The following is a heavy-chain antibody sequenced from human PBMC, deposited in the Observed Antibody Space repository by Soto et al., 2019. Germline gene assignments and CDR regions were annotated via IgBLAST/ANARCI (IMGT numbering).Heavy chain of an antibody. J-gene: IGHJ3*02. D-gene: IGHD2-15*01. CDR2: IYYSGST. CDR3: ARFMYCSGGSCYFAFDI. V-gene: IGHV4-31*03. Sequence: SETLSLTCTVSGGSISSGGYYWSWIRQHPGKGLEWIGYIYYSGSTYYNPSLKSRVTISVDTSKNQFSLKLSSVTAADTAVYYCARFMYCSGGSCYFAFDIWGQGTMVTVSS. CDR1: GGSISSGGYY.